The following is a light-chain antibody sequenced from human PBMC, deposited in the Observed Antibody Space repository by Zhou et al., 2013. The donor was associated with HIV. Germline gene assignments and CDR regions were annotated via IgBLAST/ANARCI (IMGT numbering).Light chain of an antibody. CDR1: QSVSSSN. CDR2: HAS. V-gene: IGKV3-20*01. CDR3: QQYSSSPFT. Sequence: EIMLTQSPGTLSLSPGERATLSCRASQSVSSSNLAWYQQRPGQPPRLLIYHASRRATGIPGRFSGSGSGTDFTLTISRLEPEDFAVYFCQQYSSSPFTFGPGTKVDVK. J-gene: IGKJ3*01.